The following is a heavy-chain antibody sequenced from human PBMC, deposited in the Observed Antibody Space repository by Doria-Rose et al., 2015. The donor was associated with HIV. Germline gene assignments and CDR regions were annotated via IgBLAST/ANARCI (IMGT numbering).Heavy chain of an antibody. Sequence: QITLKESGPVLVKPTETLTLTCTVSGVSLSSPGMGVSWIRQPPGKALEWLANIFSDDERSYKTALKSRLTISRGTSKSQVVLTMTDRDPVYTATYYCARIKSSRWYHKYYFDFWGQGTLVIVSA. CDR3: ARIKSSRWYHKYYFDF. D-gene: IGHD6-13*01. J-gene: IGHJ4*02. CDR2: IFSDDER. CDR1: GVSLSSPGMG. V-gene: IGHV2-26*01.